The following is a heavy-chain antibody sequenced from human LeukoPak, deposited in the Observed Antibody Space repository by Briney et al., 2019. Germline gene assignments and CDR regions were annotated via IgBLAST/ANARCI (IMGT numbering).Heavy chain of an antibody. CDR1: GGSISNYC. CDR2: IYYSGST. D-gene: IGHD5/OR15-5a*01. CDR3: ARYLPSDS. Sequence: PSETLSLTCTVSGGSISNYCWSWIRQSPGKGLEWIGYIYYSGSTNHNPSLKSRVTTSVDTSKNQFSLKLSSVTAADTAVYYCARYLPSDSWGQGTLVTVSS. V-gene: IGHV4-59*01. J-gene: IGHJ4*02.